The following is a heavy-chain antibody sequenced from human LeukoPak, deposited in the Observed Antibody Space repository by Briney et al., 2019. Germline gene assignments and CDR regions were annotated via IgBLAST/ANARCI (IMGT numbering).Heavy chain of an antibody. Sequence: EPGGSLRLSCAASGFTFSSYAMSWVLQAPGKGLEWVSAISGRGGSTYYADSVKGRFTISRDNSKNTLYLQMNSLRAEDTAVYYCAKDHDYGVSHFGYWGQGTLVTVSS. J-gene: IGHJ4*02. V-gene: IGHV3-23*01. CDR3: AKDHDYGVSHFGY. D-gene: IGHD4-17*01. CDR1: GFTFSSYA. CDR2: ISGRGGST.